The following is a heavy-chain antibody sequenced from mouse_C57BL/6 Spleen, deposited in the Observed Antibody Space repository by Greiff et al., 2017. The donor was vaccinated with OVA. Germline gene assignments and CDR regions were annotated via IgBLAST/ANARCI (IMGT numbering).Heavy chain of an antibody. J-gene: IGHJ2*01. V-gene: IGHV5-17*01. D-gene: IGHD1-1*02. CDR2: ISSGSSTI. CDR3: ASHGPFYFCY. Sequence: EVKLVESGGGLVKPGGSLKLSCAASGFTFSDYGMHWVRQAPEKGLEWVAYISSGSSTIYYADTVKGRFTISRDNAKNTLFLQMTSLRSEDTAMYYCASHGPFYFCYWGQGTTLTVAS. CDR1: GFTFSDYG.